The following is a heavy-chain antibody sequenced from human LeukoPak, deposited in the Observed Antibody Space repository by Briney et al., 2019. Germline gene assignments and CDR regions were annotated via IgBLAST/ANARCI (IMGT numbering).Heavy chain of an antibody. CDR3: ASLEWGY. D-gene: IGHD2-8*01. Sequence: TSQTLSLTCTVSGGSISSGSYYWSWIRQPAGKGLEWIGRIYTSGSTDYNPSLKSRVTISVDTSKNQFSLKLSSVTAADTAVYYCASLEWGYWGQGTLVTVSS. CDR2: IYTSGST. J-gene: IGHJ4*02. V-gene: IGHV4-61*02. CDR1: GGSISSGSYY.